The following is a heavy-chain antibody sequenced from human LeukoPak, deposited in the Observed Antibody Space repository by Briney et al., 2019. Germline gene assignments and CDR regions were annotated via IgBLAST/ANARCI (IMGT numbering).Heavy chain of an antibody. V-gene: IGHV3-23*01. CDR1: GFTFNSYG. CDR3: AKNYQVPTAPFDY. Sequence: PGGSLRLSCAASGFTFNSYGMSWVRQAPGKGLEWVSSISGSDRSTYYADSVKGRFIISRDNSKNTLYLQMNSLSAEDTAVYYCAKNYQVPTAPFDYWDQGTLVTVSS. J-gene: IGHJ4*02. CDR2: ISGSDRST. D-gene: IGHD2-2*01.